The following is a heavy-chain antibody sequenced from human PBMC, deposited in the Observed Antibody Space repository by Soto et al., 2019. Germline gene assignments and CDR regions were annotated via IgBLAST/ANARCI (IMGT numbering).Heavy chain of an antibody. CDR2: ISDRGDTT. Sequence: EVQLLESGGGLVQPGGSLRLSCAASGFTISSNAMYWVRQAPGKGLEWVSAISDRGDTTHYADSVKGRFTISRDTSKNTLYLQMNSLRDEDTAVYHCARETYDFWSAGWKPFDPWGQGTLVTVSS. CDR1: GFTISSNA. CDR3: ARETYDFWSAGWKPFDP. V-gene: IGHV3-23*01. D-gene: IGHD3-3*01. J-gene: IGHJ5*02.